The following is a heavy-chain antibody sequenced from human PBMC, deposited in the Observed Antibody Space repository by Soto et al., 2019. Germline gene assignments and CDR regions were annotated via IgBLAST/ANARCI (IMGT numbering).Heavy chain of an antibody. CDR3: AKGGDWFGP. Sequence: SETLSLTCTVSGGSISSGDDYWNWIRQPPGKGLEWIGYIFYSGTTSYNPSLKSRITISVDTSKNQFSLKLSSVTAADTAVYYCAKGGDWFGPWGQGTLVTVSS. CDR2: IFYSGTT. CDR1: GGSISSGDDY. J-gene: IGHJ5*02. V-gene: IGHV4-30-4*01.